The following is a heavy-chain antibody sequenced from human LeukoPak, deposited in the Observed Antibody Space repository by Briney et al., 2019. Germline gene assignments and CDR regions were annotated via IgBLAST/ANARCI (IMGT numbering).Heavy chain of an antibody. V-gene: IGHV3-23*01. Sequence: GGSLRLSCAASGFTFSRYALSWVRQAPGKGLEWVSSISGSGGSTYYADSVKGRFTISRDNFKNTLYLQMNSLRAEDTAVYYCAKDTAVTTSYFFDYWGQGTLVTVSS. CDR2: ISGSGGST. J-gene: IGHJ4*02. CDR1: GFTFSRYA. CDR3: AKDTAVTTSYFFDY. D-gene: IGHD4-17*01.